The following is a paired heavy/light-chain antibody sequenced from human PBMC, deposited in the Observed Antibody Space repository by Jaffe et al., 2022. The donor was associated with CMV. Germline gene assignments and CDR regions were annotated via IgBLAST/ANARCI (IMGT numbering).Light chain of an antibody. J-gene: IGKJ4*01. CDR2: AAS. Sequence: DIQMTQSPSSLSASVGDRVTITCRASQGISNYLAWFQQKPGKAPKSLIYAASSLQSGVPSKFSGSGSGTDFTLTISSLQPEDFATYYCQQYNSYPPTFGGGTKVEIK. V-gene: IGKV1-16*02. CDR1: QGISNY. CDR3: QQYNSYPPT.
Heavy chain of an antibody. J-gene: IGHJ4*02. CDR1: GYSFTSYW. D-gene: IGHD6-13*01. V-gene: IGHV5-10-1*03. Sequence: EVQLVQSGAEVKKPGESLRISCKGSGYSFTSYWISWVRQMPGKGLEWMGRIDPSDSYTNYSPSFQGHVTISADKSISTAYLQWSSLKASDTAMYYCARQDSSSSGTHWGQGTLVTVSS. CDR3: ARQDSSSSGTH. CDR2: IDPSDSYT.